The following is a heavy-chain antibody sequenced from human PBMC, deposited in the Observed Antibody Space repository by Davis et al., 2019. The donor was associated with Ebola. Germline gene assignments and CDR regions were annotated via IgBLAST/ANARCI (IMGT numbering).Heavy chain of an antibody. J-gene: IGHJ4*02. V-gene: IGHV5-51*01. D-gene: IGHD6-6*01. CDR1: GYSFTSYW. CDR2: IYPGDSDT. Sequence: PGGSLRLSCKGSGYSFTSYWIGWVRQMPGKGLEWMGIIYPGDSDTRYSPSFQGQVTISADKSISTAYLQWSSLKASDTAMYYCARIPPAIAARRYFDYWGQGTLVTVSS. CDR3: ARIPPAIAARRYFDY.